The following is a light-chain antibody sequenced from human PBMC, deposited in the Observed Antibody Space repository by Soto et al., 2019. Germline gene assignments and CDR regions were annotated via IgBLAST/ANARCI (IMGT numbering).Light chain of an antibody. CDR1: KSVSNNY. V-gene: IGKV3-20*01. J-gene: IGKJ1*01. CDR2: GAS. CDR3: QQYGSSAT. Sequence: EIVLTQSPGTLSLSPGERATLSCRASKSVSNNYLAWYQQKPGQAPRLRIYGASNRATGSPDRFSGSGSGTDITLTISRLEPEDFAVYYCQQYGSSATFGQGTKV.